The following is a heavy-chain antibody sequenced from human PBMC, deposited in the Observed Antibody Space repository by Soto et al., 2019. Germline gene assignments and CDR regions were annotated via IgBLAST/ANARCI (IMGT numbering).Heavy chain of an antibody. CDR2: ITSNGGSA. J-gene: IGHJ6*02. CDR3: AKNYYDSSVSYYYGMDV. CDR1: GFTFSSYG. D-gene: IGHD3-22*01. Sequence: GGSLRLSCAASGFTFSSYGMNWVRQAPGKGLEWISGITSNGGSAYYADSVKGRFTISRDNSKNTLYLQMNSLRAEDTAVYYCAKNYYDSSVSYYYGMDVWGQGTTVTVSS. V-gene: IGHV3-23*01.